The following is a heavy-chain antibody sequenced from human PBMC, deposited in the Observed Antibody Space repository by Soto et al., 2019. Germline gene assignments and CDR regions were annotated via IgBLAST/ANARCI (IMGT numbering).Heavy chain of an antibody. CDR3: AKHFLGGRGDY. J-gene: IGHJ4*02. CDR1: GYSFTSYW. V-gene: IGHV5-51*01. CDR2: IYPGDSDT. Sequence: GESLKISCKGSGYSFTSYWIGLVRQMPGKGLEWMGIIYPGDSDTSYSPSFQGQVTTSADKSISTGYLQWSSLRADDTVIYYCAKHFLGGRGDYWGQGTLVTVSS. D-gene: IGHD3-16*01.